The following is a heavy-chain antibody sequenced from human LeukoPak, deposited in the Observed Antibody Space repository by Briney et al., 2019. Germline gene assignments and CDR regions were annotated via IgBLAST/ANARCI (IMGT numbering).Heavy chain of an antibody. V-gene: IGHV1-2*06. Sequence: GASVKVSCKASGYTFTGYYMHWVRQAPGQGLEWMGRINPKSGGTNYAQKFQGRVTMTRGTSINTAYMEVSRLRSDDTAVYYCARADHYDSSGYYYYGMDVWGQGTTVTVSS. CDR1: GYTFTGYY. CDR2: INPKSGGT. J-gene: IGHJ6*02. CDR3: ARADHYDSSGYYYYGMDV. D-gene: IGHD3-22*01.